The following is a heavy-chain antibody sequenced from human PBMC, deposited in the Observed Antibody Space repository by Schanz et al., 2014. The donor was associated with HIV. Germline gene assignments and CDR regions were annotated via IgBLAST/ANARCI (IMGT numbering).Heavy chain of an antibody. V-gene: IGHV3-23*01. J-gene: IGHJ4*02. CDR2: ISISGETT. CDR1: AFPFSNHA. Sequence: ESGGGLVQPGGSLRLSCAASAFPFSNHAMSWVRQAPGKGLEWVSGISISGETTFYADSVKGRFTISRDNSKNTVYLQMNTLRAEDTAVYYCANEEVPNDYWGQGTLVTVSS. CDR3: ANEEVPNDY.